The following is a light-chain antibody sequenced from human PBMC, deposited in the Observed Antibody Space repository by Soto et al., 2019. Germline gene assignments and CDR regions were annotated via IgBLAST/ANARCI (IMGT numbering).Light chain of an antibody. CDR1: QSVSSNQ. V-gene: IGKV3-20*01. J-gene: IGKJ1*01. CDR3: QQYAISWT. CDR2: GAS. Sequence: EMVWTQSPGTLSLSPGERATLSCRASQSVSSNQLAWYQQKPGQAPRLLMYGASSRATGIPDRFSGSGSGTDFTLTISRLGPEDFAVYYCQQYAISWTCGHGTKVDIK.